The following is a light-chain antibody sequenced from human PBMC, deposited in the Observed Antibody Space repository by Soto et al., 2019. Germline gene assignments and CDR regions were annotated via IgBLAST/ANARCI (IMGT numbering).Light chain of an antibody. CDR1: TSNIGSNA. V-gene: IGLV1-44*01. Sequence: QSVLTQPPSASGTPGQRVTFSCSGSTSNIGSNAVNWYQQLPGTAPKLLIYSNDRRPSGVPDRFSGSKSGTSASLAISGRQSEDEADYYCTAWDDSLNGRLFGGGTKVTVL. J-gene: IGLJ2*01. CDR3: TAWDDSLNGRL. CDR2: SND.